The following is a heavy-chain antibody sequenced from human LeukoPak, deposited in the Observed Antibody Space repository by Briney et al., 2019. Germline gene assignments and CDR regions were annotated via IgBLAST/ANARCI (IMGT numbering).Heavy chain of an antibody. CDR1: GGTFSSYA. CDR2: IIPIFGTA. V-gene: IGHV1-69*01. CDR3: ARVGDFWSGYPLGDYYYMDV. Sequence: SVKVSCKASGGTFSSYAISWVRQAPGQGLEWMGGIIPIFGTANYAQKFQGRVTITADESTSTAYMELSSLRSEDTAVYYCARVGDFWSGYPLGDYYYMDVWGKGTTVTVSS. J-gene: IGHJ6*03. D-gene: IGHD3-3*01.